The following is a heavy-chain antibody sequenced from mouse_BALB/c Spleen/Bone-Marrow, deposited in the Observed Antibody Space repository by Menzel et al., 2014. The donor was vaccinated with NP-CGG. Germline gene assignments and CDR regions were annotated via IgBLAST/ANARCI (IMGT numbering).Heavy chain of an antibody. D-gene: IGHD2-3*01. V-gene: IGHV5-15*02. CDR3: ARAGYDGYPWYFDV. Sequence: EVKLVESGGGLVQPGGSRKLSCAASGFTFSDYGMAWVRQAPGKGPEGVAFISNSAYSIYYADTVTGRFTISRENAKNTLYLEISSLRSEDSAMYYCARAGYDGYPWYFDVWGAGTTVTVSS. CDR2: ISNSAYSI. CDR1: GFTFSDYG. J-gene: IGHJ1*01.